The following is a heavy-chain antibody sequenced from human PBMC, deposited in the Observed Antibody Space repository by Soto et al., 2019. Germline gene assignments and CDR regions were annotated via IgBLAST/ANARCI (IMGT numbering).Heavy chain of an antibody. J-gene: IGHJ5*02. D-gene: IGHD2-2*01. Sequence: QITLKESGPTLVKPTQTLTLTCTFSGFSLSTSGVGVGWIRQPPGKALEWLALIYWDDDKRYTPSLKSRLTITKDTYKNQVVLTRTDMDPVDTATYYCAHTQVVVVEADTKGLSWFAPWGQGTLVIFCS. CDR3: AHTQVVVVEADTKGLSWFAP. CDR2: IYWDDDK. CDR1: GFSLSTSGVG. V-gene: IGHV2-5*02.